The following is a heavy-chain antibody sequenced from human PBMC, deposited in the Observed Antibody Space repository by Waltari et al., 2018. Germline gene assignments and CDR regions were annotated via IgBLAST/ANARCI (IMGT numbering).Heavy chain of an antibody. CDR2: GSAYNGNT. J-gene: IGHJ3*02. CDR1: CYTFPSHG. CDR3: ARSGSSTSCYMDDALDI. D-gene: IGHD2-2*02. Sequence: QVQLVQSGAEVKKPGASVKVSCKPSCYTFPSHGTSWVRQAPGQGREWMGWGSAYNGNTNYAQKLQGRVTMTTDTSTSTAYRELRSLRSDDTAVYYCARSGSSTSCYMDDALDIWGQVKMGTDSS. V-gene: IGHV1-18*01.